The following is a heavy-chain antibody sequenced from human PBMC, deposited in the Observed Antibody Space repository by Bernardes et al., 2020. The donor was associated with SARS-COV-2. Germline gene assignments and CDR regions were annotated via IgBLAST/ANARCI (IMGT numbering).Heavy chain of an antibody. CDR1: GGSLSSSSYY. V-gene: IGHV4-39*01. CDR3: VGSSCGIDCYIGGLRSWDYGMDI. Sequence: SETLSLTCNFSGGSLSSSSYYWGWLLQPPGKGLEWIATMYDRWNTYHNPSLKSRASISIDTSKNQVSLRLNSMTAADTAVYYCVGSSCGIDCYIGGLRSWDYGMDIWGQGATVTVSS. CDR2: MYDRWNT. J-gene: IGHJ6*02. D-gene: IGHD2-21*02.